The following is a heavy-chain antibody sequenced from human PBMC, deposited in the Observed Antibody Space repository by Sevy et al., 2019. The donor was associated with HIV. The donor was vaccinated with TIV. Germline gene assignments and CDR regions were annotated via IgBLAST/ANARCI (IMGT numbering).Heavy chain of an antibody. D-gene: IGHD2-15*01. Sequence: SETLSITCTVSGGSISSYYWSWIRQPPGKGLEWIGYIYYSGSTNYNPSLKSRVTISVDTSKKQFSLKLNSVTAADTAIYYCARGGSSHDYWGQGTLVTVSS. CDR3: ARGGSSHDY. J-gene: IGHJ4*02. CDR2: IYYSGST. V-gene: IGHV4-59*01. CDR1: GGSISSYY.